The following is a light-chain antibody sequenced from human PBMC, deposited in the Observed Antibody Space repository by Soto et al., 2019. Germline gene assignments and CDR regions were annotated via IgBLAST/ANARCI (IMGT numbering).Light chain of an antibody. CDR2: DAS. J-gene: IGKJ1*01. Sequence: DIQMTQSPSSLSASVGDRVTITCRASQNINNFLDWYQQKPGKAPKLLIYDASNLQSGVPSRFSGSGSGTEFTLTISSLQPEDFATYYCQQSYSNPRTFGQGTKVDIK. CDR3: QQSYSNPRT. V-gene: IGKV1-39*01. CDR1: QNINNF.